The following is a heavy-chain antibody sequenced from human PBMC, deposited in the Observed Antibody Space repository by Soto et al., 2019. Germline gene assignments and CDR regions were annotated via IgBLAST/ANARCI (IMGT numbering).Heavy chain of an antibody. J-gene: IGHJ4*02. CDR1: GFTFSTYS. V-gene: IGHV3-30-3*01. D-gene: IGHD3-3*01. Sequence: QVQLVESGGGVVPPGRSLRLSCAASGFTFSTYSMYWVRQAPGKGLEWVAVISYDGSNKYEADSMKDRFTISRDNSKNTLYLQMNSLRAEDTAVYYCARPYYDFWTGYPGAFFAYWGQGTLVTVSS. CDR3: ARPYYDFWTGYPGAFFAY. CDR2: ISYDGSNK.